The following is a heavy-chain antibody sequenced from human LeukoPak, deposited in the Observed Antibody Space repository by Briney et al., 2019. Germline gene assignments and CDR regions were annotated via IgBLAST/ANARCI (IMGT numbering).Heavy chain of an antibody. CDR2: IYYSGST. D-gene: IGHD3-10*01. CDR3: ARVMIRGIVGWAPFELSNWFDP. V-gene: IGHV4-59*12. CDR1: GGSISTYF. J-gene: IGHJ5*02. Sequence: SETLSLTCTVSGGSISTYFWSWIRQPPGKGLEWIGYIYYSGSTNYNPSLKSRVTISLDTSKNQFSLKLSSVTAADTAVYYCARVMIRGIVGWAPFELSNWFDPWGQGTLVTVSS.